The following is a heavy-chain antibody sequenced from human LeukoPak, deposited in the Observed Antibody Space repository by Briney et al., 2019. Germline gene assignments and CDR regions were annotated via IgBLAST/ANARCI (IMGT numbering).Heavy chain of an antibody. CDR3: AKTIFGVVIMGFDY. V-gene: IGHV3-23*01. Sequence: GGSLRLSCAASGFTFSSYAMSWVRQAPGKGLEWVSAISGSGGSTYYADPVKGRFTISRDNSKNTLYLQMNSLRAEDTAVYYCAKTIFGVVIMGFDYWGQGTLVTVSS. D-gene: IGHD3-3*01. J-gene: IGHJ4*02. CDR1: GFTFSSYA. CDR2: ISGSGGST.